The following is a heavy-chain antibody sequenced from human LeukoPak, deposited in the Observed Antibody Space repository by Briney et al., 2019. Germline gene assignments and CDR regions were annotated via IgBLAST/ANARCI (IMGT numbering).Heavy chain of an antibody. J-gene: IGHJ5*02. Sequence: SETLSLTCAVYGGSFSGYYWSWIRQPPVKGLEWIGEINHSGSTNYNPSLKSRVTISVDTSKNQFSLKLSSVTAADTAVYYCARGRMKYYYDSSGYGHWFDPWGQGTLVTVSS. CDR3: ARGRMKYYYDSSGYGHWFDP. V-gene: IGHV4-34*01. CDR1: GGSFSGYY. CDR2: INHSGST. D-gene: IGHD3-22*01.